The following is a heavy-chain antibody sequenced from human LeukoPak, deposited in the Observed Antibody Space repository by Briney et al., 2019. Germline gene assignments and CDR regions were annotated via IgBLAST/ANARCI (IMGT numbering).Heavy chain of an antibody. D-gene: IGHD6-19*01. J-gene: IGHJ4*02. CDR2: ISYDGSNK. V-gene: IGHV3-30-3*01. CDR3: ARDKPYSSGWYSGTGLDY. Sequence: GGSLRLSCAASGFTFSSYAMHWVRQAPGKGLEWVAVISYDGSNKYYADSVKGRFTISRDNSKNTLYLQMNSLRAEDTAVYYCARDKPYSSGWYSGTGLDYWGQGTLVTVSS. CDR1: GFTFSSYA.